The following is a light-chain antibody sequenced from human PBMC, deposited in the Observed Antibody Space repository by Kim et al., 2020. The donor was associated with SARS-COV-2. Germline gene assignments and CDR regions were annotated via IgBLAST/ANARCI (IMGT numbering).Light chain of an antibody. V-gene: IGLV3-19*01. CDR1: SLRSYY. CDR2: GKN. J-gene: IGLJ2*01. CDR3: NSRDSNDNVV. Sequence: SSELTQDPAVSVALGKTVRITCQGDSLRSYYATWYQQKPGQAPILVIYGKNNRPSGIPDRFSGSSSGNTASLTITGTQAGDEADYYCNSRDSNDNVVFGGGTKVTVL.